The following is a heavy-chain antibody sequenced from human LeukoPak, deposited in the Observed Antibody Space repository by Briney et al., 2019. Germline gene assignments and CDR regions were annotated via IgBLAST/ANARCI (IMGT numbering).Heavy chain of an antibody. V-gene: IGHV4-39*01. Sequence: SETLSLTCTASGGSNSSSSYYWGWLRQPPGKGLEWIGSIYYSGSSYYNPSLKSRVTMSVDTSKNQFSLKLSSVTAADTAVYYCARQGVTTNDAFDIWGQGTMVTVSS. CDR1: GGSNSSSSYY. J-gene: IGHJ3*02. D-gene: IGHD4-11*01. CDR2: IYYSGSS. CDR3: ARQGVTTNDAFDI.